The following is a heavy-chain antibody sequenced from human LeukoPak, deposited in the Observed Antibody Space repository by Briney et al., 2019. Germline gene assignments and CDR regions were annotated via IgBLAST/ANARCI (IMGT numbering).Heavy chain of an antibody. J-gene: IGHJ4*02. V-gene: IGHV1-8*02. CDR2: MNPNSGNT. Sequence: ASVKVSCKASGYTFTSYGISWVRQATGQGLEWMGWMNPNSGNTGYAQKFQGRVTMTRNTSISTAYMELSSLRSEDTAVYYCARGRGGSYYYYFDYWGQGTLVTVSS. CDR1: GYTFTSYG. D-gene: IGHD1-26*01. CDR3: ARGRGGSYYYYFDY.